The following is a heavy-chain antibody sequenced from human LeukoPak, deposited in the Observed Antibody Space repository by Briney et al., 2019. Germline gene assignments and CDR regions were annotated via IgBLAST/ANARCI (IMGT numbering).Heavy chain of an antibody. J-gene: IGHJ4*02. D-gene: IGHD3-10*01. Sequence: GGSLRLSCAASGFTFSSYAMSWVRQAPGKGLEWVSAISGSGGSTYYADSVKGRFTISRDNAKNSLYLQMNSLRAEDTAVYYCARDRSSWVRGMIGYWGQGTLVTVSS. CDR3: ARDRSSWVRGMIGY. CDR1: GFTFSSYA. CDR2: ISGSGGST. V-gene: IGHV3-23*01.